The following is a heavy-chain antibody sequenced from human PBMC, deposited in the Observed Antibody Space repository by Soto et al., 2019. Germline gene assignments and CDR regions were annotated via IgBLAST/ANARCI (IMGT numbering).Heavy chain of an antibody. J-gene: IGHJ5*02. V-gene: IGHV4-39*01. CDR3: ARPKSDGYARFPLGWFDP. CDR2: IYYSGST. D-gene: IGHD5-12*01. Sequence: PSETLSLTCTVSGGSISSSSYYWGWIRRPPGKGLEWIGRIYYSGSTYYNPSLKSRVTISVDTSKNQFSLKLSSVTAADTAVYYCARPKSDGYARFPLGWFDPWGQGTLVTVSS. CDR1: GGSISSSSYY.